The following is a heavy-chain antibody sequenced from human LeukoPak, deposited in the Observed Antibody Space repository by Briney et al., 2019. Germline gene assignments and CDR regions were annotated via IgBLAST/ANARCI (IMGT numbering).Heavy chain of an antibody. J-gene: IGHJ4*02. CDR1: GFTFSSYS. CDR3: ARAGDIVVVVAETGFDY. D-gene: IGHD2-15*01. Sequence: GGSLRLSCAASGFTFSSYSMNWVRQAPGQGLEWVSSISSSSSYIYYADSVKGRFTISRDNAKNSLYLQMNSLRAEDTAVYYCARAGDIVVVVAETGFDYWGQGTLVTVSS. CDR2: ISSSSSYI. V-gene: IGHV3-21*01.